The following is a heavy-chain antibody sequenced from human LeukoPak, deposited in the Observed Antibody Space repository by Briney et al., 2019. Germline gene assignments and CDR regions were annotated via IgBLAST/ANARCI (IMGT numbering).Heavy chain of an antibody. CDR1: GFTFSSYA. D-gene: IGHD5-12*01. CDR3: AKQIVATIGPRLGGLGY. Sequence: GGSLRLSCAASGFTFSSYAMSWVRQAPGKGLEWVSAISGSGGSTYYADSVKGRFTVSRDNSKNTLYLQMNSLRAEDTAVYYCAKQIVATIGPRLGGLGYWGQGTLVTVSS. CDR2: ISGSGGST. J-gene: IGHJ4*02. V-gene: IGHV3-23*01.